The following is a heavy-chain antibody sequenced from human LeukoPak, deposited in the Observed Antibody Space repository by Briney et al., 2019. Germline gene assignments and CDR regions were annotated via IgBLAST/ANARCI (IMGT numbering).Heavy chain of an antibody. Sequence: SETLSLTCAVYGGSFSGYYWSWIRQPPGKGLEWIGEINHSGSTNYNPSLKSRVTISVDTSKNQFSLKLSSVTAADTAVYYCARRAGAYSHPYDYWGQGTLVTVSS. D-gene: IGHD4/OR15-4a*01. CDR2: INHSGST. CDR1: GGSFSGYY. V-gene: IGHV4-34*01. CDR3: ARRAGAYSHPYDY. J-gene: IGHJ4*02.